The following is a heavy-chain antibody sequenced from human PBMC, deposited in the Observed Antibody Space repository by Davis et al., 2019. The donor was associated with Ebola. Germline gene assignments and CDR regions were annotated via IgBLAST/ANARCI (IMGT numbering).Heavy chain of an antibody. Sequence: GESLKISCAASGFTLNSYGMHWVRQASGKGLEWVAVIWYDGSYEYYADSVKGRFTIPRDNSKNILYLQMDSLRIEDTAQYYCAGDPNWESGSWGQGTLVSVSS. V-gene: IGHV3-33*01. J-gene: IGHJ5*02. D-gene: IGHD1-1*01. CDR1: GFTLNSYG. CDR2: IWYDGSYE. CDR3: AGDPNWESGS.